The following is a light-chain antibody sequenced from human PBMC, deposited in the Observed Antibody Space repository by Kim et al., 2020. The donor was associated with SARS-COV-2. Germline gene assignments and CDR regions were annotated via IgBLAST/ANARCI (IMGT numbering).Light chain of an antibody. CDR3: QQSYSTPYT. CDR1: QSISNY. CDR2: AAS. J-gene: IGKJ2*01. V-gene: IGKV1-39*01. Sequence: DIQMTQSPSSLSASGGDRVTITCRASQSISNYLNWYQQKPGEAPKLLIYAASGLQSGVPSRFSGSGSGTDFTLAISSLQPEDFATYYCQQSYSTPYTFGQGTKLEI.